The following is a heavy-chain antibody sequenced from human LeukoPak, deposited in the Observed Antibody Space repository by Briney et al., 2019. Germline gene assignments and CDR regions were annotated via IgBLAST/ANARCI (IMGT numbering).Heavy chain of an antibody. CDR1: GFTFSSYW. J-gene: IGHJ4*02. CDR3: ARVDFWSGYTLDY. Sequence: PGGSLRLSCAASGFTFSSYWIHWVRQAPGKGLVWVSRINSDGSSTSYADSVKGRFTISRDNAKNTLYLQMNSLRAEDTAVYYCARVDFWSGYTLDYWGQGTLVTVSS. V-gene: IGHV3-74*01. CDR2: INSDGSST. D-gene: IGHD3-3*01.